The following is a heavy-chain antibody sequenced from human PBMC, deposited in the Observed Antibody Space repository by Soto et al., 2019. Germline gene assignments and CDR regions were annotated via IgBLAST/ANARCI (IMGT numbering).Heavy chain of an antibody. CDR1: GFTFDDYA. D-gene: IGHD2-15*01. CDR3: AKALDRIPGSRYYYYYFMDV. V-gene: IGHV3-9*01. CDR2: ISWNSGSI. Sequence: GGSLRLSCAASGFTFDDYAMHWVRQAPGKGLEWVSGISWNSGSIGYADSVKGRFTIARDNAKNSLYLQMNSLRAEDTALYYCAKALDRIPGSRYYYYYFMDVWGKGTTVTVSS. J-gene: IGHJ6*03.